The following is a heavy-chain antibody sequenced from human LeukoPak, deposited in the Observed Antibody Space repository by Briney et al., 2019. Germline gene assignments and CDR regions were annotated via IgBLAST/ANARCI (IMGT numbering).Heavy chain of an antibody. CDR1: GYTFTGYY. Sequence: VKLSCKASGYTFTGYYIHWVRQSPGQGLEWMGWINPNSGGTHYAQKFQGRVALTRDTSISTAHMELSRLTSDDAAVYYCARGAARDSSGWYDYWGRGPLVIVSS. D-gene: IGHD6-19*01. J-gene: IGHJ4*02. CDR2: INPNSGGT. V-gene: IGHV1-2*02. CDR3: ARGAARDSSGWYDY.